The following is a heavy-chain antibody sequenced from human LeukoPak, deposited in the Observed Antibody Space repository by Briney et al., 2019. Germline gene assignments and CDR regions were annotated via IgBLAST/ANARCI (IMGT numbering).Heavy chain of an antibody. J-gene: IGHJ6*02. D-gene: IGHD6-13*01. CDR1: GFTFSSYA. V-gene: IGHV3-23*01. CDR2: ISGSGGST. CDR3: AKVLSSWYDMDV. Sequence: GGSLRLSCAASGFTFSSYAMSWVRRAPGKGLEWVSAISGSGGSTYYADSVKGRFTISRDNSKNTLYLQMNSLRAEDTAVYYCAKVLSSWYDMDVWGQGTTVTVSS.